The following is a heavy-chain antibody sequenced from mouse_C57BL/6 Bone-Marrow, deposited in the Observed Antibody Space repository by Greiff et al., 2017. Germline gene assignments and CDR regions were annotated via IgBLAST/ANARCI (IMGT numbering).Heavy chain of an antibody. CDR3: TTPTGFFDY. V-gene: IGHV14-4*01. J-gene: IGHJ2*01. Sequence: EVKLMESGAELVRPGASVKLSCTASGFNIKDDYMHWVKQRPEQGLEWIGWIDPENGDTEYASKFQGKATITADTSSNTAYLQLSSLTSEDTAVYYCTTPTGFFDYWGQGTTLTVSS. CDR2: IDPENGDT. D-gene: IGHD1-1*01. CDR1: GFNIKDDY.